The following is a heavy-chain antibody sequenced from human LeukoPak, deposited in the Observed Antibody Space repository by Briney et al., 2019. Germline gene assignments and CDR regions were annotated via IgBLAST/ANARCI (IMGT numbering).Heavy chain of an antibody. CDR1: GCSISSGDYY. CDR2: IYYSGNT. Sequence: PSETLSLTCTVSGCSISSGDYYWSWIRQPPGKGLEWIGYIYYSGNTSYNPSLKSRVTISVDTSKNQFSLKLSSVTAADTAVYYCARVESEIAPSHPYDWFDPWGQGTLVTVSS. CDR3: ARVESEIAPSHPYDWFDP. D-gene: IGHD6-13*01. V-gene: IGHV4-30-4*01. J-gene: IGHJ5*02.